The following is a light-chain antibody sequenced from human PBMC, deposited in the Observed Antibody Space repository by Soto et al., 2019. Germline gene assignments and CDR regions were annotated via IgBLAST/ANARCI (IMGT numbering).Light chain of an antibody. Sequence: EIVLTQSPGTLSFSPGERSTLSCRASQIVSYYLAWYQQKPGQAPRLLIYDASKRATGIPARFSGSGSGTDFTLTISSLEPEDFAVYFCQQRSDWPPTFGQGTRLEIK. CDR2: DAS. CDR1: QIVSYY. CDR3: QQRSDWPPT. V-gene: IGKV3-11*01. J-gene: IGKJ5*01.